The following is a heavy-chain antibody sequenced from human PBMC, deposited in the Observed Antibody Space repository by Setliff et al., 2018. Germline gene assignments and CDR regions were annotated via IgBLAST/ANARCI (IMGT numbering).Heavy chain of an antibody. CDR1: GGTFSSYA. D-gene: IGHD2-8*01. J-gene: IGHJ6*02. CDR3: ARGLGYCTNGVCYTGWYYYYGMDV. Sequence: GASVKVSCKASGGTFSSYAISWVRQAPGQGLEWMGGIIPIFGTANYAQKFQGRVTITADESTSTAYMELSSLRSEDTAVYYCARGLGYCTNGVCYTGWYYYYGMDVWGQGTTVTVS. V-gene: IGHV1-69*13. CDR2: IIPIFGTA.